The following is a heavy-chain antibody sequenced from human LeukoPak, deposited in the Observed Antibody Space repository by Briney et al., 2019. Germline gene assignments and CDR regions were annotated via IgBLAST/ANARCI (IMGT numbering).Heavy chain of an antibody. J-gene: IGHJ6*02. V-gene: IGHV1-69*04. CDR2: IIPILNIP. D-gene: IGHD1-1*01. Sequence: SVEVSCKASGGTFDNSAINWVRQAPGQGLEWMGRIIPILNIPNYAQKLQGRVTIAADKSTSTAYMELSSLRSDDTAVYYCAREKMEVGYYGLDVWGQGTTVTVSS. CDR3: AREKMEVGYYGLDV. CDR1: GGTFDNSA.